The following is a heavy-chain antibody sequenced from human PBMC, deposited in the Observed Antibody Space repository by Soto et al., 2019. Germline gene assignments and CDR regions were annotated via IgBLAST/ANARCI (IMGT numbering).Heavy chain of an antibody. CDR1: GGSVRGYY. D-gene: IGHD2-2*01. V-gene: IGHV4-34*01. Sequence: QVQLHQWGAGLLKPSETLSLTCAVHGGSVRGYYWTWIRQSPEKGLEWIGEINHSGTTNYSPSLKTRVTISVDTSKTQFSLILSSVTAADTAVYYCARGGEYQLLLRDYYYFNMDVWGTGTTVTVS. CDR2: INHSGTT. CDR3: ARGGEYQLLLRDYYYFNMDV. J-gene: IGHJ6*03.